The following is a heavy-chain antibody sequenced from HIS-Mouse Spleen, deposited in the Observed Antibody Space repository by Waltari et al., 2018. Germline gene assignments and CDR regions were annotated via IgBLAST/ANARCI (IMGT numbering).Heavy chain of an antibody. CDR2: ISYDGSNK. CDR1: GFTFCSSG. D-gene: IGHD6-19*01. Sequence: QVQLVESGGGVVQPGRSLRLSCAASGFTFCSSGMHWVRQAPGKGLEWVAVISYDGSNKYYADSVKGRFTISRDNSKNTLYLQMNSLRAEDTAVYYCAKASSGWLDYWGQGTLVTVSS. V-gene: IGHV3-30*18. J-gene: IGHJ4*02. CDR3: AKASSGWLDY.